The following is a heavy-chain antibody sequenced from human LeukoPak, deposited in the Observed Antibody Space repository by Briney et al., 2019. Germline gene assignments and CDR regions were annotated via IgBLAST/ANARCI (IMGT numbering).Heavy chain of an antibody. D-gene: IGHD1-26*01. CDR2: TRNKANSYTT. J-gene: IGHJ5*02. CDR3: AREKGGARCFDP. CDR1: GFTFSDHY. V-gene: IGHV3-72*01. Sequence: GGSLRLSCAASGFTFSDHYMDWVRQAPGKGLEWVGRTRNKANSYTTEYAASVKGRFTISRDDSKNSLYLQMNSLKTEDTAVYYCAREKGGARCFDPWGQGTLVTVSS.